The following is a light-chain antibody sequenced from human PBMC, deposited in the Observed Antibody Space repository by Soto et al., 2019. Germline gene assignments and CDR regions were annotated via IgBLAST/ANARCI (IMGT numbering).Light chain of an antibody. Sequence: VLTKTPEALSLSPGGRARLSRRASQSVSSYLAWYQQKPGQAPRLLIYDASNRATGIPARFSGSESGTDFSLPISSLEPEDFAFYYRQLYGTPRSVSLGHGTRLEIK. CDR2: DAS. V-gene: IGKV3-11*01. J-gene: IGKJ5*01. CDR1: QSVSSY. CDR3: QLYGTPRSVS.